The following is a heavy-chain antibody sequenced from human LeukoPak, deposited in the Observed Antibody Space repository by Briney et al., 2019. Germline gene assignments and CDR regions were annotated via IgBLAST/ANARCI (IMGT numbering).Heavy chain of an antibody. J-gene: IGHJ6*03. V-gene: IGHV1-69*13. CDR1: GGTFSSYA. Sequence: GASVKVSCKASGGTFSSYAISWVRQAPGQGLEWMGGIIPIFGTANYAQKFQGRVTITADESTSTAYMELSSLRSEDTAVYYCARDLLFSSSSHAMGYYYYYMDVWGKGTTVTVSS. CDR3: ARDLLFSSSSHAMGYYYYYMDV. D-gene: IGHD6-6*01. CDR2: IIPIFGTA.